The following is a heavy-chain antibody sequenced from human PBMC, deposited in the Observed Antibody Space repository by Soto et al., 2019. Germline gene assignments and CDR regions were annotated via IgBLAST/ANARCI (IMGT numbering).Heavy chain of an antibody. J-gene: IGHJ6*02. Sequence: QVQLVQSGAEVKKPGASVKVSCKASGYTFTSYDINWVRQATGQGLEWMGWMNPNSGNTGYAQKFQGRVTLTRNTSISTAYMELSSLRSEDTAVYYCARWPDGYYYYGMDVWGQGTTVTVSS. V-gene: IGHV1-8*01. CDR1: GYTFTSYD. CDR2: MNPNSGNT. CDR3: ARWPDGYYYYGMDV.